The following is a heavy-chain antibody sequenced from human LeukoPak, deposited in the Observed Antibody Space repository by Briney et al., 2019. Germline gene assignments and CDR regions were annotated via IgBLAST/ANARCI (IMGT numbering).Heavy chain of an antibody. CDR2: ISWNGGSI. CDR3: AKDNRRHYTSGPNPDSLH. J-gene: IGHJ4*02. V-gene: IGHV3-9*01. Sequence: GGFLRLSCAGSGFIFNNYAMHWVRQPPGKGLEWVSGISWNGGSIDYADSVKGRFTISRDNAKNSLYLQMNSLRVEDTAFYYCAKDNRRHYTSGPNPDSLHWGQGALVTVSS. CDR1: GFIFNNYA. D-gene: IGHD6-19*01.